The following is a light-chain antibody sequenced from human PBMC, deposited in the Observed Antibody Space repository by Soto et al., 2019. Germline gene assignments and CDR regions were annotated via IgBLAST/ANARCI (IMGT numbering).Light chain of an antibody. J-gene: IGKJ1*01. Sequence: DIQMTHAPSSMSASVGYRVTITCRASQRISSYLNWYQQKPGKAPKLLIYAASSLQSGVPSRFSGSGSGTEFTLTISSMQPDDFATYYCQQYNSYSFGHGTKVDIK. V-gene: IGKV1-5*01. CDR3: QQYNSYS. CDR1: QRISSY. CDR2: AAS.